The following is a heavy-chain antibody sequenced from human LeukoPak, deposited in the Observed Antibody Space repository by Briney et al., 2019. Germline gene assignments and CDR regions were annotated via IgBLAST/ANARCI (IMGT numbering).Heavy chain of an antibody. Sequence: ASVKVSCKASGYTFTSYDINWVRQATGQGLEWMGWMNPNSGNTGYAQKFQGRVTITRNTSISTAYMELSSLRSEDTAVYYCARGGVYYDFWSGYHDAFDIWGQGTMVTVSS. V-gene: IGHV1-8*03. CDR1: GYTFTSYD. J-gene: IGHJ3*02. CDR3: ARGGVYYDFWSGYHDAFDI. D-gene: IGHD3-3*01. CDR2: MNPNSGNT.